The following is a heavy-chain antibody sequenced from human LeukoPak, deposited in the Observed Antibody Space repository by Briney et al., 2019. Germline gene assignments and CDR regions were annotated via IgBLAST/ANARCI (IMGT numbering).Heavy chain of an antibody. CDR3: ARHGGATTWNYYYYMDV. Sequence: SETLSLTCAVYGGSFSGYYWTWIRQPPGKGLEWIGEIDHSGSTNYNPSLKSRVTISVDTSKNQFSLKLSSVTAADTAVYYCARHGGATTWNYYYYMDVWGKGTTVTVSS. D-gene: IGHD1-26*01. V-gene: IGHV4-34*01. CDR2: IDHSGST. CDR1: GGSFSGYY. J-gene: IGHJ6*03.